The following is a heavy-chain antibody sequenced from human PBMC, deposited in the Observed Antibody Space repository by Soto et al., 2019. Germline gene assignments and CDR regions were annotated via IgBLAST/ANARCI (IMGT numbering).Heavy chain of an antibody. Sequence: GGSLRLSCAASGFTFSSYGMHWVRQAPGKGLEWVAVIWYDGSNKYYADSVKGRFTISRDNSKNTLYLQMNSLRAEDTAVYYCARDSAAAGTVRNYYYYYGMDVWGQGTTVTVSS. V-gene: IGHV3-33*01. CDR3: ARDSAAAGTVRNYYYYYGMDV. J-gene: IGHJ6*02. CDR2: IWYDGSNK. CDR1: GFTFSSYG. D-gene: IGHD6-13*01.